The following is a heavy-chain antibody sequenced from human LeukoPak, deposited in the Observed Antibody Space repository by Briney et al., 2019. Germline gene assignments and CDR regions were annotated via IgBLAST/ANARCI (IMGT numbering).Heavy chain of an antibody. D-gene: IGHD5-12*01. CDR2: IHPEGNEK. Sequence: GGSLRLSCAASGFTFRNFWMSWVRQAPGRGLEWVANIHPEGNEKYYVDSVKGRFTISRDNAKNSLYLQMNSLRAEDTAVYYCARVLATTYYYYYMDVWGKGTTVTVSS. CDR3: ARVLATTYYYYYMDV. V-gene: IGHV3-7*01. J-gene: IGHJ6*03. CDR1: GFTFRNFW.